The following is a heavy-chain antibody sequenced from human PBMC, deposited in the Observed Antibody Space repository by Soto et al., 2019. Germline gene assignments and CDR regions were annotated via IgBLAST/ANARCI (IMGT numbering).Heavy chain of an antibody. CDR1: GFTFGTYA. CDR3: AKGGSSGWFYFDF. J-gene: IGHJ4*02. Sequence: GGSLRLSCAASGFTFGTYAMNWVRQAPGKRLEWVSSTPGSGGSAYYADSVRGRFTISRDNSKNTVYLQLDSLRPEDSAIYYCAKGGSSGWFYFDFWGQGTQVTVSS. V-gene: IGHV3-23*01. CDR2: TPGSGGSA. D-gene: IGHD6-19*01.